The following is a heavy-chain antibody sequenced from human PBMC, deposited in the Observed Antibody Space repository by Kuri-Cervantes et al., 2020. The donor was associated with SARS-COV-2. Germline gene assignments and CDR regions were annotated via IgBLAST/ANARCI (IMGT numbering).Heavy chain of an antibody. CDR2: ISSNGGST. V-gene: IGHV3-64D*06. J-gene: IGHJ4*02. CDR3: VKGGSYDFWSGYLPYYFDY. CDR1: GFTFSSYA. D-gene: IGHD3-3*01. Sequence: GGSLRLSCSASGFTFSSYAMHWVRQAPGKGLEYVSAISSNGGSTYYADSVKGRFTISRDNSKNTLYLQMSSLRAEDTAVYYCVKGGSYDFWSGYLPYYFDYWGQGTLVTVSS.